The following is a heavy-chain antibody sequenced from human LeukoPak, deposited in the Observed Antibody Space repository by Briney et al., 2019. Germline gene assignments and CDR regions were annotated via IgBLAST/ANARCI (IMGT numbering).Heavy chain of an antibody. J-gene: IGHJ4*02. CDR3: ARDRGGSRPRFDC. V-gene: IGHV4-61*02. CDR1: GGSISSGSYY. CDR2: IYTSGST. Sequence: SETLSLTCTVSGGSISSGSYYWSWIRQPAGKGLEWIGRIYTSGSTNYNPSLKSRVTISVDTSKNQFSLKLSSVTAADTAVYYCARDRGGSRPRFDCWGQGTLVTVSS. D-gene: IGHD1-26*01.